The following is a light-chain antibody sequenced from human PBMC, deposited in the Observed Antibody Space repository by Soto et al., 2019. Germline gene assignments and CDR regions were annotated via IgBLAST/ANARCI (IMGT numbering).Light chain of an antibody. CDR2: DIS. J-gene: IGKJ5*01. V-gene: IGKV3-11*01. Sequence: EIVLTQSPGTLSLSPGERATLSCRASQSVSGYLAWYQQKPGQAPRLLIYDISKRATGIPARFSGSGSATDFTLTXXXXXXXXFAVYYCQXXXXXXXTFG. CDR1: QSVSGY. CDR3: QXXXXXXXT.